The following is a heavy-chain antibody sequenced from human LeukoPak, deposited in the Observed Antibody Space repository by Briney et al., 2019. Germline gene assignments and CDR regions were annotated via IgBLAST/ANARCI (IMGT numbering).Heavy chain of an antibody. J-gene: IGHJ4*02. Sequence: PGGSLRLSCAASGFTFSSYEMNWVRQAPGKGLEWVSYISSSGSTIYYADSVKGRFTISRDNAKNSLYLQMNSLRAEDTAVYYCARGGSGSASIGSGSYGDYWGQGTLVTVSS. CDR3: ARGGSGSASIGSGSYGDY. D-gene: IGHD3-10*01. CDR1: GFTFSSYE. V-gene: IGHV3-48*03. CDR2: ISSSGSTI.